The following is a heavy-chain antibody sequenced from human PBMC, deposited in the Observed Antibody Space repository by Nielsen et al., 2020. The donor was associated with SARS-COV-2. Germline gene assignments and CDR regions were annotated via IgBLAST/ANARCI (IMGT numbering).Heavy chain of an antibody. Sequence: GESLKISCAASGFTFSSYGMHWVRQAPGKGLEWVAVISYDGSNKYYADSVKGRFTISRDNSKNTLYLQMNSLRAEDTAVYYCAKDRSSFRGYSSGWPIDYWGQGTLVTVSS. CDR1: GFTFSSYG. J-gene: IGHJ4*02. D-gene: IGHD6-19*01. V-gene: IGHV3-30*18. CDR3: AKDRSSFRGYSSGWPIDY. CDR2: ISYDGSNK.